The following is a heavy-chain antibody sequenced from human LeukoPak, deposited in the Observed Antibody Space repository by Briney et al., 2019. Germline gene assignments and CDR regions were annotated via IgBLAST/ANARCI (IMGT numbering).Heavy chain of an antibody. D-gene: IGHD5-18*01. V-gene: IGHV3-7*01. CDR1: GFTFSSYW. CDR3: ARDHAAMAEAPTDY. J-gene: IGHJ4*02. Sequence: SGGSLRLSCAASGFTFSSYWMNWVRRAPGKGLEWVANIKQDESEKYYVDSVKGRFTISRDNVKNSLYLQMNNLRAEDTAVYYCARDHAAMAEAPTDYWGQGTLVTVSS. CDR2: IKQDESEK.